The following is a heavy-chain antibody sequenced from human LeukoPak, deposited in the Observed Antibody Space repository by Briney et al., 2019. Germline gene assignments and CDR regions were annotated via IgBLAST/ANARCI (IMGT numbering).Heavy chain of an antibody. D-gene: IGHD4-17*01. CDR1: GGSISSGSYY. CDR3: ARMFYGDYLDY. V-gene: IGHV4-61*02. J-gene: IGHJ4*02. CDR2: IYTSGST. Sequence: SQTLSLTCTVSGGSISSGSYYWIWIRQPAGKGLEWIGRIYTSGSTNYNSSLKRRVTISVDTSKNQFSLKLSSVTASDTAVYYCARMFYGDYLDYWGERTLVTVSS.